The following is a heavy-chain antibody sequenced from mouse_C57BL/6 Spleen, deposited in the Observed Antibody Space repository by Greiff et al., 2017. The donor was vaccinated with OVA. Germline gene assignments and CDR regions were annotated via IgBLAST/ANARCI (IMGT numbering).Heavy chain of an antibody. CDR3: ARSGSNYLDY. J-gene: IGHJ2*01. CDR1: GYTFTSYW. D-gene: IGHD3-1*01. V-gene: IGHV1-52*01. CDR2: IDPSDSET. Sequence: VQLQQPGAELVRPGSSVKLSCKASGYTFTSYWMHWVKQRPIQGLEWIGNIDPSDSETHYNQKFKDKATLTVDKSSSTAYMQLSSLTSEDSAVYYCARSGSNYLDYWGQGTTLTVSS.